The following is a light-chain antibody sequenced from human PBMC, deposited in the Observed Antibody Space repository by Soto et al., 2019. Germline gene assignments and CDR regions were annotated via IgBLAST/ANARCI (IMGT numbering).Light chain of an antibody. CDR3: SSYTISTTLV. Sequence: QSVLIQPPSVSGSPGQSVTISCTGTSSDVGSYDYVSWYQQHPGTVPKPMIYNVNTRPSGVPDRFSGSKSGNTASMTISGLQAEDEADYYCSSYTISTTLVFGTGTKVTVL. V-gene: IGLV2-18*02. CDR1: SSDVGSYDY. J-gene: IGLJ1*01. CDR2: NVN.